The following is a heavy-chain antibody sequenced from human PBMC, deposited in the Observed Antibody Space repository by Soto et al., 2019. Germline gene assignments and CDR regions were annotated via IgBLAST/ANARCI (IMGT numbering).Heavy chain of an antibody. CDR3: ARLGFPWYDGKWLDP. D-gene: IGHD1-26*01. Sequence: PGAALEISCKGSGYSFTSYWHGLVRPMPGRGLECMGIIYPGDSDTRYSPSFQGQVTISADTSISTAYLQWSSLKATDTAMYYCARLGFPWYDGKWLDPGGKGTLVTVSS. V-gene: IGHV5-51*01. CDR2: IYPGDSDT. J-gene: IGHJ5*02. CDR1: GYSFTSYW.